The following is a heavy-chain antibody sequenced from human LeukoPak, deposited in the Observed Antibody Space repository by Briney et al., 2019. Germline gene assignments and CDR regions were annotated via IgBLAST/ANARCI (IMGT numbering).Heavy chain of an antibody. Sequence: ASVKVSCKASGGTFSSYAISWVRQAPGQGLEWMGGIIPIFGTANYAQKFQGRVTTTADESTSTAYMELSSLRFEDTAVYYCARDRGTRGDYYYYGMDVWGQGTTVTVSS. CDR1: GGTFSSYA. D-gene: IGHD3-10*01. CDR3: ARDRGTRGDYYYYGMDV. CDR2: IIPIFGTA. J-gene: IGHJ6*02. V-gene: IGHV1-69*01.